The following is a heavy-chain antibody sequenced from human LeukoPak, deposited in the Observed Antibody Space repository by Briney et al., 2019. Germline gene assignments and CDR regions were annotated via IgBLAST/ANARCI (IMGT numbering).Heavy chain of an antibody. Sequence: VASVKVSCKASGYTFTSYAMHWVRQAPGQRLEWMGWINAGNGNTKYSQKFQGRVTITRDTSVSTAYMELSSLRSEDTAVYYCARDLERIVVVSLPSDYWGQGTLVTVSS. CDR2: INAGNGNT. J-gene: IGHJ4*02. CDR3: ARDLERIVVVSLPSDY. V-gene: IGHV1-3*01. D-gene: IGHD2-21*01. CDR1: GYTFTSYA.